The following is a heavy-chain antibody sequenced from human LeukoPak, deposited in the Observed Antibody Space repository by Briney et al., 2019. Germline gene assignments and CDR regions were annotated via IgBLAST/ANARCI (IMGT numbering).Heavy chain of an antibody. CDR2: INRDGSST. CDR1: GIIFSNYW. V-gene: IGHV3-74*01. D-gene: IGHD5-18*01. J-gene: IGHJ4*02. Sequence: GGSLRLSCAASGIIFSNYWMHWVRQAPGKGLDWVSRINRDGSSTSYADSVKGRFTISRDNAKNTLYLQMNSPRAEDTAVYYCARGGGYSYGSFDHWGQGTLVTVSS. CDR3: ARGGGYSYGSFDH.